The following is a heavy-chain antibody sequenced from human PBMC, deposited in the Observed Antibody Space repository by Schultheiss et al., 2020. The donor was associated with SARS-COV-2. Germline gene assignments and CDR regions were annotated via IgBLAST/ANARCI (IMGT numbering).Heavy chain of an antibody. J-gene: IGHJ6*02. V-gene: IGHV4-38-2*01. CDR2: IYHSGST. CDR1: GYSISSGYY. CDR3: ARGRPHCSGGSCYYYYGMDV. D-gene: IGHD2-15*01. Sequence: SETLSLTCAVSGYSISSGYYWGWIRQPPGKGLEWIGSIYHSGSTYYNPSLKSRVTISVDTSKNQFSLKLSSVTAADTAVYYCARGRPHCSGGSCYYYYGMDVWGQGTTVTVSS.